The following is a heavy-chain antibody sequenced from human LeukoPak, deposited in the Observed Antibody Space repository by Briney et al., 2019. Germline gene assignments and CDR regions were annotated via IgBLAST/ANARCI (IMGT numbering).Heavy chain of an antibody. J-gene: IGHJ4*02. Sequence: GASVKVSCKASGYTFTGYYMHWVRQAPGQGLEWMGWISAYNGNTNYAQKLQGRVTMTTDTSTSTAYMELRSLRSDDTAVYYCAREYYYDSSGSDYWGQGTLVTVSS. V-gene: IGHV1-18*04. D-gene: IGHD3-22*01. CDR3: AREYYYDSSGSDY. CDR1: GYTFTGYY. CDR2: ISAYNGNT.